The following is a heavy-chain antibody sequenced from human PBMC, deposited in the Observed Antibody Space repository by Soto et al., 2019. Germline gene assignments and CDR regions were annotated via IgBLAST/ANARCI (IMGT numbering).Heavy chain of an antibody. D-gene: IGHD3-10*01. J-gene: IGHJ4*02. Sequence: LSLTCAVSGYSITSDYYWGWIRQPPGKGLEWIGSIYSGSTYYNPSLKGRVTISVDTSKNQFSLRLTSVTAADTAMYYCAKKGYYPSGKINLFDSWGQGTLVTVSS. CDR2: IYSGST. CDR1: GYSITSDYY. CDR3: AKKGYYPSGKINLFDS. V-gene: IGHV4-38-2*01.